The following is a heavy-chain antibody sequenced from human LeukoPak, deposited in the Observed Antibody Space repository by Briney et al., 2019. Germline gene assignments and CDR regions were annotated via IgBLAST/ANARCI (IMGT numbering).Heavy chain of an antibody. D-gene: IGHD3-3*01. CDR2: IYFSGTT. Sequence: LETLSLTCTVSGDSIGTYYWSWIRQPPGKRLEWIGYIYFSGTTNYNPSLKSRVTISVDTSKNQFSLRLSSVTAADTALYYCARHGPLYDIWSAQFYFDYWGQGTPVTVSS. CDR3: ARHGPLYDIWSAQFYFDY. V-gene: IGHV4-59*08. CDR1: GDSIGTYY. J-gene: IGHJ4*02.